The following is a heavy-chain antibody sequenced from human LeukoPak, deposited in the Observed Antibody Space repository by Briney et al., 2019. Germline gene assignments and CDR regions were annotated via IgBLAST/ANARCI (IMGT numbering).Heavy chain of an antibody. D-gene: IGHD2-15*01. Sequence: PGGSLRLSCAASGFTFSSYGMHWVRQAPGKGLEWVAVISYDGSNKYYADSVKGRFTISRDNSKNTLYPQMNSLRAEDTAVYYCAKDYCSGGSCYSDYWGQGTLVTVSS. J-gene: IGHJ4*02. CDR1: GFTFSSYG. CDR3: AKDYCSGGSCYSDY. CDR2: ISYDGSNK. V-gene: IGHV3-30*18.